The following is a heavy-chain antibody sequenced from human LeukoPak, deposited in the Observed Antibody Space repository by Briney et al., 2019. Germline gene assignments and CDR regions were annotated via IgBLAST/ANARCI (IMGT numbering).Heavy chain of an antibody. CDR3: ARGSPHSRY. V-gene: IGHV4-34*01. J-gene: IGHJ4*02. CDR1: GGSFSGYY. Sequence: SETLSLTCAVYGGSFSGYYWSWIRQPPGKGLEWIGEINHSGSTNYNPSLKSRVTISVDTSKNQFPLKLSSVTAADTAVYYCARGSPHSRYWGQGTPVTVSS. CDR2: INHSGST.